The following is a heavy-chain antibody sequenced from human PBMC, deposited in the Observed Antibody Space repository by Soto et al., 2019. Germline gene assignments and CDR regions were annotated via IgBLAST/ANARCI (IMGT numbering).Heavy chain of an antibody. CDR1: GYSFTSYW. CDR3: ARLSVVPAAKVPYYYGMDV. D-gene: IGHD2-2*01. Sequence: GESLNISCKGSGYSFTSYWISLVRQMPGKGLEWMGRIDPSDSYTNYSPSFQGHVTISADKSISTAYLQWSSLKASDTAMYYCARLSVVPAAKVPYYYGMDVWGQGTTVTVSS. CDR2: IDPSDSYT. V-gene: IGHV5-10-1*01. J-gene: IGHJ6*02.